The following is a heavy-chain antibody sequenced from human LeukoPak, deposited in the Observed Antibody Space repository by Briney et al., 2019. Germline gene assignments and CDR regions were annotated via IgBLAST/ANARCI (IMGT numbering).Heavy chain of an antibody. CDR3: VKDPVAGPAVYAEYFHH. Sequence: PGGSLRLSCSASGFTFSSYAMHWVRQAPGKGLEYVSAISSNGGSTYYADSVKGRFTISRDNSKNTLYLQMSGLRAEDTALYYCVKDPVAGPAVYAEYFHHWGQGTLSPSPQ. CDR2: ISSNGGST. CDR1: GFTFSSYA. V-gene: IGHV3-64D*06. J-gene: IGHJ1*01. D-gene: IGHD6-19*01.